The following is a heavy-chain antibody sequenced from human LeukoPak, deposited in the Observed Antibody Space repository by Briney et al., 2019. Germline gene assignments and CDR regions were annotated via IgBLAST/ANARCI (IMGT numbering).Heavy chain of an antibody. V-gene: IGHV1-8*01. CDR1: GYTFTSYD. CDR2: MKPNSGNT. CDR3: AGGLIAAEEIWFDP. D-gene: IGHD6-13*01. Sequence: GASVKLSCKASGYTFTSYDINWVRQATGQGLEWMGWMKPNSGNTGYALKCQGRVTMTRNTSIRTAYMELSSLRSEDTAVYYCAGGLIAAEEIWFDPWGQGTLVTVSS. J-gene: IGHJ5*02.